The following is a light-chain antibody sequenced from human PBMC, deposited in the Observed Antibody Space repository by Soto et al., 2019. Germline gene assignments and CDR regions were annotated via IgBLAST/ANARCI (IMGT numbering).Light chain of an antibody. CDR1: GSDIGNYNY. J-gene: IGLJ3*02. CDR3: SSYTSYTTLWV. V-gene: IGLV2-14*01. CDR2: GVS. Sequence: QSALTQPASVSGSPGQSITISCTGTGSDIGNYNYVSWYQQHPGKAPKLMIYGVSNRPSGVSNRFSGSKSGNAASLTISGLQAEDEADYYCSSYTSYTTLWVFGGGT.